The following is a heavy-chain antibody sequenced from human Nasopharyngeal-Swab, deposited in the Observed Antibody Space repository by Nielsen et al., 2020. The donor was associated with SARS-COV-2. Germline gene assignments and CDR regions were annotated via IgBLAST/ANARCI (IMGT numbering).Heavy chain of an antibody. D-gene: IGHD6-13*01. J-gene: IGHJ6*02. V-gene: IGHV1-58*01. CDR1: GFIFTSSA. Sequence: SVKVSCKASGFIFTSSAVQWVRQARGQRLEWIGWIVVGSGNTNYAQKFQERVTITRDMSTSTAYMELSSLRSEDTAVYYCAAAISSSWYHYYYYGMDVWGQGTTVTVSS. CDR3: AAAISSSWYHYYYYGMDV. CDR2: IVVGSGNT.